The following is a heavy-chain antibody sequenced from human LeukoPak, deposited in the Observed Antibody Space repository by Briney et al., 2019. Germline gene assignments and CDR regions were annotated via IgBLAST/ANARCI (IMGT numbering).Heavy chain of an antibody. CDR3: AKDRRQSYSYGPHYYYYYGMDV. CDR1: GVTFSSYG. CDR2: RSDDGSNE. D-gene: IGHD5-18*01. V-gene: IGHV3-30*18. Sequence: GRSLRLSCAASGVTFSSYGMHWVRQAPGKGLEWVAVRSDDGSNEYYADSVKGRFTISRDSSKNTLDLRMNSLRAEDTAVYYCAKDRRQSYSYGPHYYYYYGMDVWGQGTTVTVSS. J-gene: IGHJ6*02.